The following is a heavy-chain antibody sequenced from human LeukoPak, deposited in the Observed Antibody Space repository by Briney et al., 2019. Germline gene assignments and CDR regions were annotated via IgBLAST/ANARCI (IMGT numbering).Heavy chain of an antibody. CDR1: EFTFSTYW. V-gene: IGHV3-7*03. Sequence: GGSLRLSCVASEFTFSTYWMTWVRQAPGKGLEWVANINQDGSEKNYVDSVKGRFTVSRDNAKNSLYLQMNSLRAEDTALYYCARSAAAGEFDYWGQGTLVTVSS. J-gene: IGHJ4*02. D-gene: IGHD6-13*01. CDR3: ARSAAAGEFDY. CDR2: INQDGSEK.